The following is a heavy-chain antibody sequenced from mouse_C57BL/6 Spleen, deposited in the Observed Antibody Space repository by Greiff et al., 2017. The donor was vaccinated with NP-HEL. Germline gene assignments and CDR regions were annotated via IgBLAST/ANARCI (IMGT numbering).Heavy chain of an antibody. Sequence: QVQLKESGAELVKPGASVKLSCKASGYTFTEYTIHWVKQRSGQGLEWIGWFYPGSGSIKYNEKFKDKATLTADKSSSTVYMELSRLTSEDSAVYFCARHEDRGWYQAYFDYWGQGTTLTVSP. CDR1: GYTFTEYT. V-gene: IGHV1-62-2*01. CDR3: ARHEDRGWYQAYFDY. J-gene: IGHJ2*01. D-gene: IGHD1-1*02. CDR2: FYPGSGSI.